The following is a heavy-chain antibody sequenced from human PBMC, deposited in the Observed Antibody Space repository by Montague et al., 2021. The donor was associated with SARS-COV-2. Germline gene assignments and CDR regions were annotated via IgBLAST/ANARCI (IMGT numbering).Heavy chain of an antibody. V-gene: IGHV4-4*02. CDR1: DVSLSSSTW. J-gene: IGHJ4*02. CDR2: TYLSGFT. CDR3: ARGGLGNRGFDY. Sequence: SETLSLTCVVSDVSLSSSTWWSWVRQSPGKGLEWVGETYLSGFTXXNPXDKSRVTISLDDSRSQFSLRLTSATAADTAVYFCARGGLGNRGFDYWGGGALVTVSS. D-gene: IGHD3/OR15-3a*01.